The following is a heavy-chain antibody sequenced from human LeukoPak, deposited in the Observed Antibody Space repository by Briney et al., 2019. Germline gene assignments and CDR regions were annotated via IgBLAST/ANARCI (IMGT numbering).Heavy chain of an antibody. CDR1: GGSISSYY. D-gene: IGHD1-26*01. Sequence: SETLSLTCTVSGGSISSYYWSWIRQPPGKGLEWIGYIYYSGSTNYNPSLKSRVTISVDTSKNQFSLKLSSVTAADTAVYYCARAGWELGRGIDVWGQGTTVTVSS. V-gene: IGHV4-59*01. CDR3: ARAGWELGRGIDV. CDR2: IYYSGST. J-gene: IGHJ6*02.